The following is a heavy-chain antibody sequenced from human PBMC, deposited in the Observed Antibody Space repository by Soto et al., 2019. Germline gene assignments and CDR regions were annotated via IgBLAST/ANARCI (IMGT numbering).Heavy chain of an antibody. D-gene: IGHD2-2*03. Sequence: ASVKVSCKASGYTFTSYDLNWVRQAPGQGLEWMGWVNPNSGNTDYAQKFQGRVTMTRNTSIRTAYMELSSLRSEDTAVYYCARASYLDPAFDIWGQGTMVTVSS. CDR2: VNPNSGNT. CDR3: ARASYLDPAFDI. J-gene: IGHJ3*02. V-gene: IGHV1-8*01. CDR1: GYTFTSYD.